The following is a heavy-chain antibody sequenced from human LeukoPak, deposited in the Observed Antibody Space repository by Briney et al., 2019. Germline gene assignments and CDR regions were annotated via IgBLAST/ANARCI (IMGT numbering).Heavy chain of an antibody. CDR3: AREGYSGSYNWFDP. Sequence: SETLSLTCTVSGGSISSGGYYWNWIRQHPGKGLEWIGYIYYSGSTYYNPSLKSRVTISVDTSKNQFSLKLSSVTAADTAVYYCAREGYSGSYNWFDPWGQGTLVTVSS. CDR1: GGSISSGGYY. D-gene: IGHD1-26*01. CDR2: IYYSGST. J-gene: IGHJ5*02. V-gene: IGHV4-31*03.